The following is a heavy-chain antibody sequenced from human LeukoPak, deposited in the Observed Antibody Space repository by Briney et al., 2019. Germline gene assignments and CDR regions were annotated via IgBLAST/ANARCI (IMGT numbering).Heavy chain of an antibody. J-gene: IGHJ6*02. CDR3: ARGNYDILTAYGMDV. CDR2: IYYSEST. V-gene: IGHV4-31*03. CDR1: GGSISSGGYY. Sequence: SETLSLTRTVSGGSISSGGYYWSWIRQHPGKGLEWIGYIYYSESTYYNPSLKSRVTISVDTSKNQFSLKLSSVTAADTAVYYCARGNYDILTAYGMDVWGQGTTVTVSS. D-gene: IGHD3-9*01.